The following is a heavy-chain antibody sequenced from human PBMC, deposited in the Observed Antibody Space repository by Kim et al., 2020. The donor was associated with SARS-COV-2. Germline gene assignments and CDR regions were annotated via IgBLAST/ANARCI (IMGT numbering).Heavy chain of an antibody. D-gene: IGHD3-22*01. CDR1: GGSISSGGYY. CDR3: AREGAYYYDSSGYYDLRYAFDI. J-gene: IGHJ3*02. CDR2: TYYSGST. V-gene: IGHV4-31*03. Sequence: SETLSLTCTVSGGSISSGGYYWSWIRQHPGKGLEWIGYTYYSGSTYYNPSLKSRVTISVDTSKNQFSLKLSSVTAADTAVYYCAREGAYYYDSSGYYDLRYAFDIWGQGTMVTVSS.